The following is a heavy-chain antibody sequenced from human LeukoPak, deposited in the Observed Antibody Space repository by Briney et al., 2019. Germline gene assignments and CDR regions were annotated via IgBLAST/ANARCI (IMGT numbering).Heavy chain of an antibody. CDR3: AKAGPFGVTRDYFDY. J-gene: IGHJ4*02. V-gene: IGHV3-23*03. CDR2: IYSGGST. CDR1: GFTFSSYA. D-gene: IGHD3-10*01. Sequence: PGGSLRLSCAASGFTFSSYAMRWVRQAPGKGLEWVSVIYSGGSTYYADSVKGRFTISRDNSKNTLYLQMNSLRAEDTAVYYCAKAGPFGVTRDYFDYWGQGTLVTVSS.